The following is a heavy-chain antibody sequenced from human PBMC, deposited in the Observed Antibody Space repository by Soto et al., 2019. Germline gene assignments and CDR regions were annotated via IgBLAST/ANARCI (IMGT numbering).Heavy chain of an antibody. CDR1: GYSFTSYW. CDR3: ARPLTRDRYYYYGQDV. J-gene: IGHJ6*02. D-gene: IGHD3-10*01. Sequence: GESLKLSCQGSGYSFTSYWISWVRQMPGKGLEWMGRIDPSDSYTNYSPSFQGHVTISADKSISTAYLQWSSLKASDTAMYYCARPLTRDRYYYYGQDVWAQGTTDTVSS. V-gene: IGHV5-10-1*01. CDR2: IDPSDSYT.